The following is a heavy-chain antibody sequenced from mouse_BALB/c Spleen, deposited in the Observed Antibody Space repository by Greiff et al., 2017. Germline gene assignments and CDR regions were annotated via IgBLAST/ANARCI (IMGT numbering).Heavy chain of an antibody. J-gene: IGHJ2*01. D-gene: IGHD1-1*01. CDR1: GYTFTSYT. CDR3: ARGYGSSYGFDY. Sequence: AAELARPGASVKMSCKASGYTFTSYTMHWVKQRPGQGLEWIGYINPSSGYTEYNQKFKDKTTLTADKSSSTAYMQLSSLTSEDSAVYYCARGYGSSYGFDYWGQGTTLTVSS. CDR2: INPSSGYT. V-gene: IGHV1-4*02.